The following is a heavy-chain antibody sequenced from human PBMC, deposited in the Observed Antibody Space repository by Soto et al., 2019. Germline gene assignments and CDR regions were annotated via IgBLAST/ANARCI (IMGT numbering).Heavy chain of an antibody. Sequence: QVQLQESGPGLVKPSETLSLTCTVSGDSISRYYWSWIRLSPGKGLEWLGYIYYSGETNYNPSVKSRVTISVDRTKNQFSLTLSSVTAADTAVYYWARDQGGEFLKGSGMDVWGQGTTVTVSS. CDR1: GDSISRYY. CDR3: ARDQGGEFLKGSGMDV. D-gene: IGHD3-10*01. V-gene: IGHV4-59*01. CDR2: IYYSGET. J-gene: IGHJ6*02.